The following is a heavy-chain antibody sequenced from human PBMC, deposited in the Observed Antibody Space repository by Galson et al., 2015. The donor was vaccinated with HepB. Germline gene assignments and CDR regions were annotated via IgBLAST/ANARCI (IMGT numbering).Heavy chain of an antibody. CDR2: INHSGST. V-gene: IGHV4-34*01. J-gene: IGHJ4*02. CDR1: GGSFSGYY. D-gene: IGHD3-3*01. CDR3: ARGLEESLKTIFGVVIISNRRLGGFDY. Sequence: ETLSLTCAVYGGSFSGYYWSWIRQPPGKGLEWIGEINHSGSTNYNPSLKSRVTISVDTSKNQFSLKLSSVTAADTAVYYCARGLEESLKTIFGVVIISNRRLGGFDYWGQGTLVTVSS.